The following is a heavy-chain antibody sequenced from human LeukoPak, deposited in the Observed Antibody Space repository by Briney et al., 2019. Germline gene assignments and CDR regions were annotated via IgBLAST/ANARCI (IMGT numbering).Heavy chain of an antibody. CDR1: GGSFSGYS. CDR2: ISINGSTI. V-gene: IGHV3-11*01. J-gene: IGHJ6*03. Sequence: PSETLSLTCAVYGGSFSGYSLNWIRQPQRKGLERVSYISINGSTIYYADSVKGRFTISRDHAQNSLYLQMNRLRAEDTAVYYCARIGRSESYVEARPPYYYYYMDVWGKGTTVTVSS. D-gene: IGHD6-6*01. CDR3: ARIGRSESYVEARPPYYYYYMDV.